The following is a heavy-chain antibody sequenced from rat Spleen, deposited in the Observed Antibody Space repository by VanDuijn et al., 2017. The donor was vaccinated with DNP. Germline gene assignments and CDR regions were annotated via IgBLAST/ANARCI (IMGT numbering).Heavy chain of an antibody. CDR2: INYSGAT. Sequence: EVLLQESGPGLVKPSQSLSLTCSVTFYSITSSNNWHWLRKFPGKKMEWMGYINYSGATAYNPSLKSRISLTRDTSKNQFFLQLNSITTEDTATYYCARGLNYGGYNYYWYFDFWGPGTMVTVSS. V-gene: IGHV3-1*01. J-gene: IGHJ1*01. D-gene: IGHD1-11*01. CDR3: ARGLNYGGYNYYWYFDF. CDR1: FYSITSSNN.